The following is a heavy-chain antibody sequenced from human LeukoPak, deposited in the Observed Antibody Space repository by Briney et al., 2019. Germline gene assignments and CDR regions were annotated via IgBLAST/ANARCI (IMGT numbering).Heavy chain of an antibody. CDR1: GFTFSSYS. Sequence: GGSLRLSCAASGFTFSSYSMNWVRQAPGKGLEWVSSTSSSSSYIYYADSVKGRFTISRDNAKNSLYLQMNSLRAEDTAVYYCARDVMGLLTGYPYYFDYWGQGTLVTVSS. CDR2: TSSSSSYI. V-gene: IGHV3-21*01. J-gene: IGHJ4*02. D-gene: IGHD3-9*01. CDR3: ARDVMGLLTGYPYYFDY.